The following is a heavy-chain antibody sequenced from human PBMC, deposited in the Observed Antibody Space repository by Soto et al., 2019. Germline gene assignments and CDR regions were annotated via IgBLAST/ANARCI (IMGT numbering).Heavy chain of an antibody. V-gene: IGHV1-69*06. D-gene: IGHD3-10*01. CDR1: GGTFSSYA. CDR3: ARDPSVLWFGESYYGMDV. CDR2: IIPIFGTA. Sequence: SVQVSCKASGGTFSSYAISWVRQAPGQGLEWMGGIIPIFGTANYAQKFQGRVTITADKSTSTAYMGLSSLRSDDTAVYYCARDPSVLWFGESYYGMDVWGQGTTVTGS. J-gene: IGHJ6*02.